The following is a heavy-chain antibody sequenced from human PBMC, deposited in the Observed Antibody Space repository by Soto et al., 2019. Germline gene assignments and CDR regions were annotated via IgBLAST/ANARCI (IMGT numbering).Heavy chain of an antibody. CDR2: INPNSGGT. Sequence: GASVKVSCKASGYTFTGYYMHWVRQAPGQGLEWMGWINPNSGGTNYAHSFQFRVTMARYTSMSTAYMELSRLRSDDTAVYYCATCIVVVPAARYYFDYWGQGTLVTVSS. V-gene: IGHV1-2*07. J-gene: IGHJ4*02. CDR3: ATCIVVVPAARYYFDY. D-gene: IGHD2-2*01. CDR1: GYTFTGYY.